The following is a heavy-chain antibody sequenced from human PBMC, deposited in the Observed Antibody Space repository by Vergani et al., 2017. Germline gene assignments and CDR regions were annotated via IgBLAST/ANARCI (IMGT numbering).Heavy chain of an antibody. CDR1: GFTVSSNY. V-gene: IGHV3-66*04. Sequence: EVQLVESGGGLVQPGGSLRLSCAASGFTVSSNYMSWVRQAPGKGLEWVSVIYSGGSTYYADSLKGRFTISRANSKNTLYLQRNSLRAEDTAVYYCARQGIAAAGSAFDYWGQGTLVTVSS. J-gene: IGHJ4*02. CDR3: ARQGIAAAGSAFDY. CDR2: IYSGGST. D-gene: IGHD6-13*01.